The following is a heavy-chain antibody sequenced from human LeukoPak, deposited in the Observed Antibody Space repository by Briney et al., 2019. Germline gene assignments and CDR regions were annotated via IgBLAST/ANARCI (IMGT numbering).Heavy chain of an antibody. CDR1: GYTFTSYY. CDR2: INPNSGGT. V-gene: IGHV1-2*02. Sequence: ASVKVSCKASGYTFTSYYMHWVRQAPGQGLEWMGWINPNSGGTNYAQKFQGRVTMTRDTSISTAYMELSRLRSDDTAVYYCARGGSLWFGELLVRGAFDIWGQGTMVTVSS. CDR3: ARGGSLWFGELLVRGAFDI. J-gene: IGHJ3*02. D-gene: IGHD3-10*01.